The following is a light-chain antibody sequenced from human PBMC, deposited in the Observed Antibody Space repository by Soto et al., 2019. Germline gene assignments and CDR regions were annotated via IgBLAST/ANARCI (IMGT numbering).Light chain of an antibody. CDR3: QQYGSSPVT. CDR2: GAS. V-gene: IGKV3-20*01. J-gene: IGKJ3*01. CDR1: QSVSSSY. Sequence: EIVLTQSPGTLSLSPGERATLSCRASQSVSSSYLAWYQQKPGQAPRLLIYGASSRATGIPDRFSGSGSGTDCPLTISRLEPEDFAVYYCQQYGSSPVTFGPGTKVDIK.